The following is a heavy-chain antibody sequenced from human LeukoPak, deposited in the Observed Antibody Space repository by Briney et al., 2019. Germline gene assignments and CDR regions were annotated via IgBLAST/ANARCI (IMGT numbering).Heavy chain of an antibody. CDR2: ISGGGGAT. Sequence: GGSLRLSCAASGFTFSSYAMGWVRQAPGKGLEWVSGISGGGGATYYADSVKGRFTISRDDSKDTLFLHMSSLRAEDTAVYYCARADWGGGNCYLFYWGQGILVTVSS. J-gene: IGHJ4*02. V-gene: IGHV3-23*01. D-gene: IGHD2-15*01. CDR3: ARADWGGGNCYLFY. CDR1: GFTFSSYA.